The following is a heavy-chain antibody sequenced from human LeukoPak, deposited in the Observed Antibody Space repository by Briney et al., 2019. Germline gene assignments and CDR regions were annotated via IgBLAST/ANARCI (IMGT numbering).Heavy chain of an antibody. D-gene: IGHD6-19*01. Sequence: PGGSLRLSCAASGFTVSSNYMSWVRQAPGKGLEWIGEINHSGSTNYNPSLKSRVTISVDTSKNQFSLKLSSVTAADTAVYYCASEAVADHAMYWGQGTLVTVSS. CDR3: ASEAVADHAMY. CDR2: INHSGST. CDR1: GFTVSSNY. V-gene: IGHV4-34*01. J-gene: IGHJ4*02.